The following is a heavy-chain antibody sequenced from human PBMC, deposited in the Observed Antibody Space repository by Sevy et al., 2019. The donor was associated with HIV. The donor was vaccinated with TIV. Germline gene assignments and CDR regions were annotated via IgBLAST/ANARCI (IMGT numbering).Heavy chain of an antibody. J-gene: IGHJ6*02. CDR1: GYTFTGYY. CDR2: INPNSGGT. CDR3: ASDLQQQLVRDYYYYGMDV. V-gene: IGHV1-2*02. D-gene: IGHD6-13*01. Sequence: ASVKVSCKASGYTFTGYYMHWVRQAPGQGLEWMGWINPNSGGTNYAQKFQGRVTMTRDTSISTAYMELSRLRSDDTAVNYCASDLQQQLVRDYYYYGMDVWGQGTTVTVSS.